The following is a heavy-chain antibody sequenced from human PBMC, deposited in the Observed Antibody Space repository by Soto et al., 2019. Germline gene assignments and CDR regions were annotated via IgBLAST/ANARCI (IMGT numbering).Heavy chain of an antibody. J-gene: IGHJ5*02. CDR2: IYYSGST. CDR1: GGSISSYY. Sequence: SETLSLTCTVSGGSISSYYWSWIRQPPGKGLEWIGYIYYSGSTNYNPSLKSRVTISVDTSKNQFSLKLSSVTAADTAVYYCARGVFSSGSGFDPWGQGTLVTVPQ. D-gene: IGHD6-25*01. V-gene: IGHV4-59*01. CDR3: ARGVFSSGSGFDP.